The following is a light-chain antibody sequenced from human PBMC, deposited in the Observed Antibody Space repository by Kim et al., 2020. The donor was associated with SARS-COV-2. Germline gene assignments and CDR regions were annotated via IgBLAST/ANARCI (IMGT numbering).Light chain of an antibody. CDR2: YDT. Sequence: SYELTQPPSLSVAPGKTATMTCGGDNIATKTVHWYQQKPGQAPVVVILYDTDRPSGIPARFSGSNSGNTSHLTISRVEAGDEADYSCQVWARSSDHLVFG. CDR1: NIATKT. J-gene: IGLJ3*02. V-gene: IGLV3-21*04. CDR3: QVWARSSDHLV.